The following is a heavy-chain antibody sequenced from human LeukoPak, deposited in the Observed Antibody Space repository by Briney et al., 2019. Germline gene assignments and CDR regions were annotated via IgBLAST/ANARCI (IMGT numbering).Heavy chain of an antibody. CDR3: ATYSEWFGELSRYFDY. J-gene: IGHJ4*02. V-gene: IGHV3-23*01. CDR2: ISGSGGST. D-gene: IGHD3-10*01. Sequence: GGSLRLSCAASGFTFSSYAMSWVRQAPGKGLEWVSAISGSGGSTYYADSVKGRFTISRDNSKNTLYLQMNSLRAEDTAVYYCATYSEWFGELSRYFDYWGQGTLVTVSS. CDR1: GFTFSSYA.